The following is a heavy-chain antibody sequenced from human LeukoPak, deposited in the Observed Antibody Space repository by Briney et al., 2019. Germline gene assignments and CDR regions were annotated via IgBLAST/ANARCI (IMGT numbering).Heavy chain of an antibody. V-gene: IGHV3-11*01. CDR2: ISSSGSTI. CDR3: ARVSSSWYVVDY. CDR1: GFTFSDYY. Sequence: GGSLRLSCAASGFTFSDYYMSWMRQAPGKGLEWGSYISSSGSTIYYADSVKGRFIISRDNAKNSLYLQMNSLRAEDTAVYYCARVSSSWYVVDYWGQGTLVTVSS. J-gene: IGHJ4*02. D-gene: IGHD6-13*01.